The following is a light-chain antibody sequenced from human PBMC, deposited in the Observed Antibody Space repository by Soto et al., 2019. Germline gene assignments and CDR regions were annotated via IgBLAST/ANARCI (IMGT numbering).Light chain of an antibody. Sequence: EILLTQSPGTLSLSPGDSATLSCRASQRIRSTYLAWYQQKPGQAPRLLIYDASSRATGIPDRFSGSGSGTDFYLTISRLEPEDFAVYYCQQRHMWPITFGQGTRLEIK. J-gene: IGKJ5*01. V-gene: IGKV3D-20*02. CDR2: DAS. CDR3: QQRHMWPIT. CDR1: QRIRSTY.